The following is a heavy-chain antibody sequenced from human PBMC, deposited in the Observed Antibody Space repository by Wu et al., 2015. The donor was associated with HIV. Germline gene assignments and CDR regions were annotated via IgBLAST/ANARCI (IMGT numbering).Heavy chain of an antibody. CDR1: GYTFTTYD. Sequence: QVQLVQSGAEVKKPGASVKVSCKASGYTFTTYDINWVRQATGQGLEWMGWMNPNSGNTGYAQKFQGRVTMTRNTSISTAYMRLDRLTSDDTAVYYCAREAVAGTAELALWGQGTLVTVSS. D-gene: IGHD6-19*01. V-gene: IGHV1-8*01. CDR3: AREAVAGTAELAL. CDR2: MNPNSGNT. J-gene: IGHJ4*02.